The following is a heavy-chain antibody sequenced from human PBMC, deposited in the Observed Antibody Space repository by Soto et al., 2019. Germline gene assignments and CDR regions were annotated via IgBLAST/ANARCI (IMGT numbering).Heavy chain of an antibody. V-gene: IGHV1-18*01. CDR1: GYTLTSYG. J-gene: IGHJ6*02. D-gene: IGHD3-3*01. CDR2: ISAYNGNT. CDR3: ARTEWLLTPRDYYYVMDV. Sequence: ASVKVSCKASGYTLTSYGISWVRQAPGQGLEWMGWISAYNGNTNYAQKLQGRVTMTTDTSTSTAYMELRSLRSDDTAVYYCARTEWLLTPRDYYYVMDVWGQGTTVIVSS.